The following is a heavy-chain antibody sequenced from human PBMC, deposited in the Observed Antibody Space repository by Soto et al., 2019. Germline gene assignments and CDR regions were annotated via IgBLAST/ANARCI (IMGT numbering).Heavy chain of an antibody. V-gene: IGHV3-33*06. CDR1: GFTFSSYG. CDR2: IWYDGSNK. CDR3: AKTWFWNWNPIRASNYFDY. D-gene: IGHD1-1*01. J-gene: IGHJ4*02. Sequence: PGGSLRLSCAASGFTFSSYGMHLVRQAPGKGLEWVAVIWYDGSNKYYADSVKGRFTISRDNSKNTLYLQMNSLRAEDTAVYYCAKTWFWNWNPIRASNYFDYWGQGTLVTVSS.